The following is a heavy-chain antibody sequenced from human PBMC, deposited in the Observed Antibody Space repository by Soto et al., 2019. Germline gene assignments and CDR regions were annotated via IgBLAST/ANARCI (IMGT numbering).Heavy chain of an antibody. CDR1: GGTFSSYT. V-gene: IGHV1-69*02. CDR2: IIPILGIA. J-gene: IGHJ6*02. CDR3: ASRHDSFYYGMDV. D-gene: IGHD3-3*01. Sequence: QVQLVQSGAKVKKPGSSVKVSCKASGGTFSSYTISWVRQAPGQGLEWMGRIIPILGIANYAQKFQGRVTITADKSTSTAYMELSSLRSEDTAVYYCASRHDSFYYGMDVWGQGTTVTVSS.